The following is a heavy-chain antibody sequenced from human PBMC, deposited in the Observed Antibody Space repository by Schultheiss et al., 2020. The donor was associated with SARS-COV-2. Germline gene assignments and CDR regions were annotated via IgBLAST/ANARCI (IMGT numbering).Heavy chain of an antibody. CDR2: INYSGST. V-gene: IGHV4-59*12. Sequence: SETLSLTCPVSGGSISSYYWSWIRQPPGKGLAWIGYINYSGSTNYNPSLKSRVTISVDTSKNQFSLKLSSVTAADTAVYYCARGWDSGGWLDPWGQGTLVTVAS. CDR3: ARGWDSGGWLDP. D-gene: IGHD1-26*01. J-gene: IGHJ5*02. CDR1: GGSISSYY.